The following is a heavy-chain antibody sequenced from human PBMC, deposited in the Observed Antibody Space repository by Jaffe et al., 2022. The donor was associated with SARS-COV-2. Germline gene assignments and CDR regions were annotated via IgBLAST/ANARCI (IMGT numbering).Heavy chain of an antibody. CDR2: ISWNGDNT. CDR3: SRDNSFDY. V-gene: IGHV3-9*01. D-gene: IGHD1-26*01. J-gene: IGHJ4*02. Sequence: EVQLVESGGGLVQPGRSLRLSCAASGFNFGAYAMHWVRQAPGKGLEWVSGISWNGDNTEYADSVKGRFTISRDDAKNSLYLEMSSLTTEDTALYYCSRDNSFDYWGQGTLVTVSS. CDR1: GFNFGAYA.